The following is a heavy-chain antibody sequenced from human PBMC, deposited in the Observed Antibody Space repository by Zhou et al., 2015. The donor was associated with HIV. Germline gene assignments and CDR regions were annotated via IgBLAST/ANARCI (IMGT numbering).Heavy chain of an antibody. V-gene: IGHV3-11*04. Sequence: QVQLVESGGGLVKPGGSLRLSCAASGFAFGDYFMTWIRQTPGKGVEWISYISSTGSTMFYADSVKGRFSISRDNDMATLFLDMTNVRHDDTGVYYCARAKLPGRQFDWVLSPFGYWGRGSLVVVSP. CDR3: ARAKLPGRQFDWVLSPFGY. D-gene: IGHD3-9*01. J-gene: IGHJ4*02. CDR2: ISSTGSTM. CDR1: GFAFGDYF.